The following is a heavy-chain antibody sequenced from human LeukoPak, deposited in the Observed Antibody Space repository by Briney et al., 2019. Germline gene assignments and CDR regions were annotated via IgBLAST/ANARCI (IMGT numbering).Heavy chain of an antibody. CDR2: IRSSGTTI. Sequence: PGGSLRLSCVASGFTFSDYYMSWIRQAPGKGLEWVSYIRSSGTTIHYADSVKGRFTISRDNAKNSLYLQMNSLRAEDTAVYYCARDRGAVTDVFDYWGRGTLVTVSS. CDR3: ARDRGAVTDVFDY. CDR1: GFTFSDYY. D-gene: IGHD6-19*01. J-gene: IGHJ4*02. V-gene: IGHV3-11*04.